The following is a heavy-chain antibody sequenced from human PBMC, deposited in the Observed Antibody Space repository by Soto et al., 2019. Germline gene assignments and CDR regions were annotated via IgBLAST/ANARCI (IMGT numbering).Heavy chain of an antibody. Sequence: PSETLSLTCTVSGYSISSSNWWGWIRQPPGKGLEWIGYIYYSGSTYYNPSLKSRVTMSVDTSKNQFSLKLSSVTAVDTAVYYCARDYYGSRGAFDICGQGTMVTV. J-gene: IGHJ3*02. V-gene: IGHV4-28*03. D-gene: IGHD3-10*01. CDR2: IYYSGST. CDR3: ARDYYGSRGAFDI. CDR1: GYSISSSNW.